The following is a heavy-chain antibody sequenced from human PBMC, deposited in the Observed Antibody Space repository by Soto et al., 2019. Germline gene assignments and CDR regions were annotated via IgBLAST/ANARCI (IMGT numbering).Heavy chain of an antibody. CDR3: AEDSTRDYYYYMDV. V-gene: IGHV3-30*18. CDR2: ISYDGNKK. Sequence: QVQLVESGGGVVQPGRSLRLSCAASGFTFNNYGIHWVRQAPGKGLEWVSFISYDGNKKYYADSVKGRFTISRDNSKNTLFLQMDSLRLDDTAVYFCAEDSTRDYYYYMDVWGKGTTVTVSS. D-gene: IGHD2-2*01. CDR1: GFTFNNYG. J-gene: IGHJ6*03.